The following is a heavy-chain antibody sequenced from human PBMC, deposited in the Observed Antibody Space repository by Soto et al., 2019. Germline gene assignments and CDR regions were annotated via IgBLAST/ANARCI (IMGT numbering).Heavy chain of an antibody. CDR3: ARVNPTTSCVVVNLGGFDV. Sequence: SETLSLTCPVDGGSISIGDYYWSWTRQPPGKGLEWIGYIDYSGSTHYNPSLKSRVTISVDTSKNQFSLKLSSVTAADTAVYYCARVNPTTSCVVVNLGGFDVWGQVTRVTVSS. D-gene: IGHD3-3*01. J-gene: IGHJ5*02. CDR1: GGSISIGDYY. V-gene: IGHV4-30-4*01. CDR2: IDYSGST.